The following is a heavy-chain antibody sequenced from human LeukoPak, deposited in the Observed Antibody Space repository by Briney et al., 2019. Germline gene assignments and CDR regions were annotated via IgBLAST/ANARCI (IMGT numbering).Heavy chain of an antibody. J-gene: IGHJ4*02. V-gene: IGHV4-39*01. CDR3: AAENGNFWIGYHYFED. D-gene: IGHD3-3*01. CDR1: GGSLGSSSYY. Sequence: SETLSLTCTVSGGSLGSSSYYWGWIRQPPGKDLEWIGTIYFDGNSFYNPSLKSRVTIAIDMSKKQFSLKLSSVTAEDTAIYYCAAENGNFWIGYHYFEDWGQGTLVSVS. CDR2: IYFDGNS.